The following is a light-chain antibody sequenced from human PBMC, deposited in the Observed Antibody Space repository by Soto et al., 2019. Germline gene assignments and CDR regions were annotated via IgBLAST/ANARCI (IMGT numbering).Light chain of an antibody. CDR2: ENN. J-gene: IGLJ1*01. CDR3: GTWDSSLSAGKV. Sequence: QSVLTQPPSVSAAPGQKVTISCSGSSSNIGNNYVSWYQQLPGTASKLLIYENNKRPSGIPDRFSGSKSGTSATLGITGLQTGDEADYYCGTWDSSLSAGKVFGTGTKLTVL. V-gene: IGLV1-51*02. CDR1: SSNIGNNY.